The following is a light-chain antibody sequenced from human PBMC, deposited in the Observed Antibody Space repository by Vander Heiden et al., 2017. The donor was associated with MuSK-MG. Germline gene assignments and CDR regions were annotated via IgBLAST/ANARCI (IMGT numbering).Light chain of an antibody. CDR3: QQRSDWLT. J-gene: IGKJ3*01. CDR2: DAS. V-gene: IGKV3-11*01. Sequence: PGERATLSCRASQSLSSYLAWYQQKPGQAPRLLIYDASKRATGIPARFSGSGSGTDFTLTISSLEPEDFAVYYCQQRSDWLTFGPGTKVDIK. CDR1: QSLSSY.